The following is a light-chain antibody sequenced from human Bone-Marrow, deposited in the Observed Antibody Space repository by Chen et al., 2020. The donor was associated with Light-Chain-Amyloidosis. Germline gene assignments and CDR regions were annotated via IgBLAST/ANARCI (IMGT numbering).Light chain of an antibody. CDR1: GSNIGPSYD. J-gene: IGLJ2*01. CDR2: DNN. V-gene: IGLV1-40*01. CDR3: RSYDSIRRGFI. Sequence: QSVLTQPPSVSGAPGQRVTISCTGGGSNIGPSYDVHWYQQLPGSAPRHLIYDNNNRPSGFPARCSGGKACASASPAITALQAEDEADYYCRSYDSIRRGFIFGGGTKLTVL.